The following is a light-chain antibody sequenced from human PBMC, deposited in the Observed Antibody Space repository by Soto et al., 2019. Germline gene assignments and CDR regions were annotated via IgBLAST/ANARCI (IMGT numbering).Light chain of an antibody. V-gene: IGKV3-15*01. Sequence: EIVMTQSPATLSVSPGDRATLSCRASQSVNNNLAWYQQKPGQAPRLLIYGASARAPGIPARFSGSGSGTEFTLTISSLQPEDFAVYYCQQYNNWPLTFGGGTKVEIK. CDR2: GAS. CDR3: QQYNNWPLT. J-gene: IGKJ4*01. CDR1: QSVNNN.